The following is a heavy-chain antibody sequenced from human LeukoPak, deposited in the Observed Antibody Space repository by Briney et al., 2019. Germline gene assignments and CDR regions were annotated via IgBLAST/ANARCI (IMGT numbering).Heavy chain of an antibody. V-gene: IGHV4-61*05. CDR1: GGSIRSTTYY. CDR2: ISYSGST. Sequence: SETLSLTCSVSGGSIRSTTYYWGWIRQPPGTGLEWIGYISYSGSTNYNPSLKSRVTISVDTSKNQFSLKLSSVTAADTAVYYCARTLRGYSGYDIDYWGQGTLVTVSS. J-gene: IGHJ4*02. CDR3: ARTLRGYSGYDIDY. D-gene: IGHD5-12*01.